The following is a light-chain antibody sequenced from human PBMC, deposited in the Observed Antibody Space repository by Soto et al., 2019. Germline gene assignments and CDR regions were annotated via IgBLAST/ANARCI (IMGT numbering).Light chain of an antibody. CDR3: SSYTSSNTLL. Sequence: QSALTQPASVSGSPGQSITISCNGTRSDVGSYKDVSWYQQHPDRAPKLMIYDVSDRASGVSNRFSGSKFGNTASLTISGLQAEDEADEYCSSYTSSNTLLFGGGTKLTVL. CDR2: DVS. V-gene: IGLV2-14*01. J-gene: IGLJ2*01. CDR1: RSDVGSYKD.